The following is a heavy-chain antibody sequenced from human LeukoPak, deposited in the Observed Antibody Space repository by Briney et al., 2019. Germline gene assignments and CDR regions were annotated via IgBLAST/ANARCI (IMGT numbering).Heavy chain of an antibody. Sequence: ASVKVSCKASGGTFSSYAISWVRQAPGQGLEWMGIINPSGGSTSYAQKFQGRVTMTRDTSTSTVYMELSSLGSEDTAVYYCAGGQFWFDYWGQGTLVTVSS. CDR3: AGGQFWFDY. J-gene: IGHJ4*02. CDR2: INPSGGST. CDR1: GGTFSSYA. D-gene: IGHD3-3*02. V-gene: IGHV1-46*01.